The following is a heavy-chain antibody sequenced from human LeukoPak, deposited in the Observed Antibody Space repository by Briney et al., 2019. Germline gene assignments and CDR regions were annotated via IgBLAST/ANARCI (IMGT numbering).Heavy chain of an antibody. CDR2: INADGTNT. J-gene: IGHJ4*02. Sequence: GGSLRLSCAASGFTFSNYWMHWVRQAPGKGLVWVSRINADGTNTHYADSVKGRFTISRDNAKNTVYLQMNSLRAEDTAVYHCIRLSGGDWGQGTLVTVSS. V-gene: IGHV3-74*01. CDR1: GFTFSNYW. D-gene: IGHD6-25*01. CDR3: IRLSGGD.